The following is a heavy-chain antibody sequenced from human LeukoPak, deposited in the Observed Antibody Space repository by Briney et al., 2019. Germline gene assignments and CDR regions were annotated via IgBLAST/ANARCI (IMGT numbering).Heavy chain of an antibody. CDR2: IYHSGST. J-gene: IGHJ4*02. V-gene: IGHV4-4*02. CDR1: GGSISSSNW. Sequence: SGTLSLTCAVSGGSISSSNWWSWVRQPPGKGLEWIGEIYHSGSTNYNPSLKSRVTISVDTSKNQFSLKLSSVTAADTAVYYCARGCPRSSWAKNSYYFDYWGQGTLVTVSS. CDR3: ARGCPRSSWAKNSYYFDY. D-gene: IGHD6-13*01.